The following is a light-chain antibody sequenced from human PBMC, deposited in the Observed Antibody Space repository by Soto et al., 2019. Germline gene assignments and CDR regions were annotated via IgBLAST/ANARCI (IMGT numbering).Light chain of an antibody. V-gene: IGKV3-15*01. J-gene: IGKJ5*01. CDR2: GAS. Sequence: DIVVTQSPATLSVSPGEGVTLSCRASQSLSSSLAWYQQKPGQAPRLLIYGASTRATGIPARFSGSGSGTEFTLTISSLLSEDFAVYYCQQYKNWPPITFGQGTHWRL. CDR1: QSLSSS. CDR3: QQYKNWPPIT.